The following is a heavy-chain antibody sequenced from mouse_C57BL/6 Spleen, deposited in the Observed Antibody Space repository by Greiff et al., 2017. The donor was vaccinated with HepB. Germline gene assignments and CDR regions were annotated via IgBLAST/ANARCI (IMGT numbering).Heavy chain of an antibody. CDR1: GYTFTSYW. Sequence: QVQLKQPGAELVMPGASVKLSCKASGYTFTSYWMHWVKQRPGQGLEWIGEIDPSDSYTNYNQKFKGKSTLTVDKSSSTAYMQLSSLTSEDSAVYYCARGGYDPNWYFDVWGTGTTVTVSS. D-gene: IGHD2-2*01. V-gene: IGHV1-69*01. CDR2: IDPSDSYT. CDR3: ARGGYDPNWYFDV. J-gene: IGHJ1*03.